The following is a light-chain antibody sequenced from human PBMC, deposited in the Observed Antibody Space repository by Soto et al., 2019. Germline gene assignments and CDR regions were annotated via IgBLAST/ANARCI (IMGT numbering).Light chain of an antibody. CDR2: EVS. J-gene: IGLJ3*02. CDR1: SSDVGSYNR. Sequence: QSVLTQPPSVSGSPGQSGTISCTGTSSDVGSYNRVSWYQQPPGTAPKLMSYEVSNRPSGVPDRFFGSKSGNTASLTISGLRSEDEADYYCSSFTSSNTWVFGGGTELTV. V-gene: IGLV2-18*02. CDR3: SSFTSSNTWV.